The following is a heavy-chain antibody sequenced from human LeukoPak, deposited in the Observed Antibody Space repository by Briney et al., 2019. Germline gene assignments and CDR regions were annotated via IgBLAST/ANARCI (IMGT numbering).Heavy chain of an antibody. Sequence: PGGSLRLSCAASGFTFDDYAMHWVQHAPGKGLEWVSGISWNSGSIGYADSVKGRFTISRDNAKNSLYLQMNSLRAEDTALYYCAKAATIFLADAFDVWGQGTMVTVSS. CDR2: ISWNSGSI. CDR1: GFTFDDYA. V-gene: IGHV3-9*01. D-gene: IGHD3-3*01. CDR3: AKAATIFLADAFDV. J-gene: IGHJ3*01.